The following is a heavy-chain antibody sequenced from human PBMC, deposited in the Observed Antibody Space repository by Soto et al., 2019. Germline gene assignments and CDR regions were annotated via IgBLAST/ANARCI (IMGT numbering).Heavy chain of an antibody. CDR1: GDSVSSNAAT. V-gene: IGHV6-1*01. Sequence: QVQLQQSGPGLVKTSQTLSLTCALSGDSVSSNAATWGWIRQSPSRGLEWLGRTYYRSKWYIYYAVSYRSRRTINPDPSTNQLAVQLNSITPADTAGYYSVRLGGNSCIGTWGHVSLVTGSS. J-gene: IGHJ4*01. CDR3: VRLGGNSCIGT. CDR2: TYYRSKWYI. D-gene: IGHD6-13*01.